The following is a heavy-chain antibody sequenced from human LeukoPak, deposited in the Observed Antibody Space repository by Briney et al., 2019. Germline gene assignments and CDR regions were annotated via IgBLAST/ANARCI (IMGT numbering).Heavy chain of an antibody. D-gene: IGHD3-3*01. CDR2: IYPGDCDT. CDR1: GYRFTSYW. J-gene: IGHJ4*02. Sequence: GGPLQSSLKGSGYRFTSYWIGWGRPRPGKGGGWKGMIYPGDCDTRYSPAFQGQGNISADKSINTTYLQWSSLKASDTAMYYCARRFNSFDYWGQGTLVTVSS. CDR3: ARRFNSFDY. V-gene: IGHV5-51*01.